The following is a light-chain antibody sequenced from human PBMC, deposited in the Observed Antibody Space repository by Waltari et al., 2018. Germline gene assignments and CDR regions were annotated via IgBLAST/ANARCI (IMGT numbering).Light chain of an antibody. CDR2: AAS. Sequence: DIQMTQSPSSLSASVGDRVTITCRASQSISSYLNWYQQKPGKAPKPLIYAASILQSGVPSRFSGSGSGTDFTLTISSLQPEDFATYYCQQSYSTPRTFGQGTKVEIK. J-gene: IGKJ1*01. V-gene: IGKV1-39*01. CDR3: QQSYSTPRT. CDR1: QSISSY.